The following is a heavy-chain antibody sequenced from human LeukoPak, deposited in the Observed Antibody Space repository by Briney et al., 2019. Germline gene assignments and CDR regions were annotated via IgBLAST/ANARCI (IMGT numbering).Heavy chain of an antibody. CDR2: FDPEDGET. V-gene: IGHV1-24*01. CDR3: ARGERAGAFDI. CDR1: GYTLTELS. Sequence: ASVKVSCKVSGYTLTELSMHWVRQAPGKGLEWMGGFDPEDGETIYAQKFQGRVTITRDTSASTAYMELSSLRSEDTAVYYCARGERAGAFDIWGQGTMVTVSS. D-gene: IGHD1-1*01. J-gene: IGHJ3*02.